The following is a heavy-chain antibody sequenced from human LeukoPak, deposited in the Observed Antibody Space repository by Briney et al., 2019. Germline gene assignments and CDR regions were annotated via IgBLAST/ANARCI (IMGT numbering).Heavy chain of an antibody. Sequence: ASVKVSCKASGYTFTSYYMHWVRQAPGQGLEWMGGIIPIFGTANYAQKFQGRVTITADESTSTAYMELSSLRSEDTAVYYCARDRYYDFWSGYYTLAFDYWGQGTLVTVSS. V-gene: IGHV1-69*13. CDR2: IIPIFGTA. J-gene: IGHJ4*02. CDR1: GYTFTSYY. D-gene: IGHD3-3*01. CDR3: ARDRYYDFWSGYYTLAFDY.